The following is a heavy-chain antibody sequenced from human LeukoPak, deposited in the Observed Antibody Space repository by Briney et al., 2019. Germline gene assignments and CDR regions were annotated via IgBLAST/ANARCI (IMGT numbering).Heavy chain of an antibody. V-gene: IGHV1-2*02. CDR2: INPNSGGT. CDR3: AREVAVASTGSGAFDI. Sequence: ASVKVSCKASGYTFTGYYMHWVRQAPGQGLEWMGWINPNSGGTNYAQKFQGRVTMTRDTSISTAYMELSRLRSDDTAVYHCAREVAVASTGSGAFDIWGQGTMVTVSS. J-gene: IGHJ3*02. D-gene: IGHD6-19*01. CDR1: GYTFTGYY.